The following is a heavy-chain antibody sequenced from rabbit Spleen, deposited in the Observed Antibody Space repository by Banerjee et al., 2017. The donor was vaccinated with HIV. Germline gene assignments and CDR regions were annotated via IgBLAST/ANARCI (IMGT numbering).Heavy chain of an antibody. CDR2: IGSGATGNT. V-gene: IGHV1S40*01. D-gene: IGHD7-1*01. Sequence: QSLEESGGGLVQPEGSLTLTCTASGFSFSSRYYMCWVRQAPGKGLEWIGCIGSGATGNTYYASWAKGRFTISKTSSTTLTLQMTSLTAADTATYFCANNNVGYGAAFGLWGPGTLVTVS. CDR3: ANNNVGYGAAFGL. CDR1: GFSFSSRYY. J-gene: IGHJ4*01.